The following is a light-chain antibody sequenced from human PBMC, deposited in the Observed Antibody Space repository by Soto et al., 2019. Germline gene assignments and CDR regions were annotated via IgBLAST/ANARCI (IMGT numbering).Light chain of an antibody. CDR3: TSFPSSTALYV. J-gene: IGLJ1*01. Sequence: QSVLAQPASVSGSLGQSITISCTGTTRDIAGYNYISWYQQLPGKAPKLMIYQVTIRPSGISNRFSGSKSGNTASLTISGLQAEDAADSYCTSFPSSTALYVFGRGTKVTVL. V-gene: IGLV2-14*01. CDR1: TRDIAGYNY. CDR2: QVT.